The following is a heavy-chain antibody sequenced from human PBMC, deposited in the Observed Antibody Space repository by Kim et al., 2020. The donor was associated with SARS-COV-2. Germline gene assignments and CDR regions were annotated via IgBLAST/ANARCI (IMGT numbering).Heavy chain of an antibody. CDR2: IYPGDSDT. J-gene: IGHJ4*02. CDR3: ARLSGNDYFDY. V-gene: IGHV5-51*01. CDR1: GYTFTSYW. Sequence: GESLKISCKGSGYTFTSYWIGWVRQMPGKGLEWMGVIYPGDSDTRYSPSFQGQVTISADKSISAAYLQWSSLKASDTGIYYCARLSGNDYFDYWGQGTLVTVSS.